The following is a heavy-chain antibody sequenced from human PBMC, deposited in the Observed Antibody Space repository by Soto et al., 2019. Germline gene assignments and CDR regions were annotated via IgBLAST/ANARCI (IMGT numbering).Heavy chain of an antibody. D-gene: IGHD1-1*01. CDR1: GDTFSSFA. J-gene: IGHJ6*02. CDR3: AKDKDREQLGGNYYYALDV. V-gene: IGHV1-69*12. CDR2: IITIFRTP. Sequence: QVQLVQSGAEVKKPGSSVKVSCKASGDTFSSFAISWVRQAPGQGLEWMGGIITIFRTPKYAQKFQGRVTITADEFTSTAYMELCSLRSEDTAVYYCAKDKDREQLGGNYYYALDVWGQGTTVIVSS.